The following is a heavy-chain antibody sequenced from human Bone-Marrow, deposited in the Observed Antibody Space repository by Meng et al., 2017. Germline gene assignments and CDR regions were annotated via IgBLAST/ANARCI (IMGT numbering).Heavy chain of an antibody. CDR3: AREPSLPGVAVAGSPYYYYGMDV. Sequence: ASVKVSCKGSGYTFTGYYMHWVRQAPGQGLEWMGWINPNSGGTNYAQKFQGRVTMTRDTSISTAYMELSRLRSDDTAVYYCAREPSLPGVAVAGSPYYYYGMDVWGQGTTVTVSS. J-gene: IGHJ6*02. CDR2: INPNSGGT. CDR1: GYTFTGYY. V-gene: IGHV1-2*02. D-gene: IGHD6-19*01.